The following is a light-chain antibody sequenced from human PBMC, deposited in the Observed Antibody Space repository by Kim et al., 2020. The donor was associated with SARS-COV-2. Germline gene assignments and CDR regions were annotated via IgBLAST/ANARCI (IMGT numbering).Light chain of an antibody. V-gene: IGLV3-21*04. CDR3: QEGDSSSDHRV. Sequence: SYELTQPPSVSVAPGKTARITCGGNNIGSKSVHWYQQKPGQAPVLVIYYDSDRPSGIPERFSGSNSGNTATLTISRVEAGDEADYYCQEGDSSSDHRVFG. J-gene: IGLJ3*02. CDR1: NIGSKS. CDR2: YDS.